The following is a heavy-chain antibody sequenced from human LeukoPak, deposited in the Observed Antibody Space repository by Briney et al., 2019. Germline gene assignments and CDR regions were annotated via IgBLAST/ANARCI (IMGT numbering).Heavy chain of an antibody. J-gene: IGHJ4*02. D-gene: IGHD3-22*01. CDR2: ISSSGSTI. CDR1: GFTFSDYY. V-gene: IGHV3-11*04. Sequence: GGSLRLSCAASGFTFSDYYMSWIRQAPGKGLEWVSYISSSGSTIYYADSVKGRFTISRDNSKNTLYLQMNSLRAEDTAVYYCARSTLRDSSGLDYWGQGTLVTVSS. CDR3: ARSTLRDSSGLDY.